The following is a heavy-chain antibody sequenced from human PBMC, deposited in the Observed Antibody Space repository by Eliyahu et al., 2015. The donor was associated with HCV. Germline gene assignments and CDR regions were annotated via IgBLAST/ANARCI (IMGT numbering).Heavy chain of an antibody. J-gene: IGHJ5*02. CDR1: GGSIESGANY. CDR3: AKDTGDGGTCYES. Sequence: QVQLVESGPKVVRSSEDLSLTCTVSGGSIESGANYWSWVRHLPGKGLEWLGYIYSTGSTNYTPSLKSRVTIWRDISRGQFFLKLQSATTADTAVYYCAKDTGDGGTCYESWGQGAHVTVSS. V-gene: IGHV4-61*08. CDR2: IYSTGST. D-gene: IGHD2-8*02.